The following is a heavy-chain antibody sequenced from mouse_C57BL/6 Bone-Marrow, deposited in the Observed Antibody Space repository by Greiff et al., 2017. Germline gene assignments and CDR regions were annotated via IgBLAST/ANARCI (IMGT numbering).Heavy chain of an antibody. Sequence: EVQGVESGGGLVKPGGSLKLSCAASGFTFSSYAMSWVRQTPEKRLEWVATISDGGSYTYYPDNVKGRFTITRDNTKNNQYLQMSHLTSEDTAMYYGAGDRKADSGKWSYWDYWGRGTTLTVSA. CDR3: AGDRKADSGKWSYWDY. CDR2: ISDGGSYT. J-gene: IGHJ2*01. D-gene: IGHD1-3*01. V-gene: IGHV5-4*01. CDR1: GFTFSSYA.